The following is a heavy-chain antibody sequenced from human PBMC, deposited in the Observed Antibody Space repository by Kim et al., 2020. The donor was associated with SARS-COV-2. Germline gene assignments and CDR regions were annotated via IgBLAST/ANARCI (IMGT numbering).Heavy chain of an antibody. CDR3: ARGGSPRKYYYYYGMDV. D-gene: IGHD1-26*01. CDR1: GGSFSGYY. V-gene: IGHV4-34*01. CDR2: INHSGST. J-gene: IGHJ6*02. Sequence: SETLSLTCAVYGGSFSGYYWSWIRQPPGKGLEWFGEINHSGSTNYNPSLKSRVTISVDTSKNQFSLKLSSVTAADTAVYYCARGGSPRKYYYYYGMDVWGQGTTVTVSS.